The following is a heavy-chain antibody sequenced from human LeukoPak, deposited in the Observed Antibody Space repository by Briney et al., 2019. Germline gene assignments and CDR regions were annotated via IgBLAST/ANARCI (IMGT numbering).Heavy chain of an antibody. CDR2: IKQDGGET. D-gene: IGHD4-11*01. CDR1: GFPFSSYW. V-gene: IGHV3-7*01. Sequence: GGSLRLSCAASGFPFSSYWMAWVRQAPGKGLEWVASIKQDGGETFYVDSVKGRFTISRDNAKNSLYLQMNSLRAEDTAVYYCTRENHSNYNYWGQGTLVTVSS. CDR3: TRENHSNYNY. J-gene: IGHJ4*02.